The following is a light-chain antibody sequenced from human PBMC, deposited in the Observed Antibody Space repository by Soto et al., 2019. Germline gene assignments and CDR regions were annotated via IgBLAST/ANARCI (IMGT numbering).Light chain of an antibody. J-gene: IGLJ1*01. CDR3: ISYTDRQSYL. Sequence: QSALTQPASVSGSPGQSITISCSGTSSDIGSYNHVAWYQQFPGKSPKLMIYAVGDRPPGVSDRFSGSKSGITASLTISGLQTEDEADYYCISYTDRQSYLFGTGTKVT. CDR2: AVG. V-gene: IGLV2-14*03. CDR1: SSDIGSYNH.